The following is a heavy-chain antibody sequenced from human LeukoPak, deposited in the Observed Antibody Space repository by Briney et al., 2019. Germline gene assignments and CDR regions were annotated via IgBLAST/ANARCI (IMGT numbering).Heavy chain of an antibody. CDR2: ISGSGGNT. Sequence: GGSLRLSCAASGFTFSSYAMTWVRQAPGKGLEWVSSISGSGGNTYYADSVKGRFTISRDNSKNTLYLQMNSLRAEDTAVYYCANENNYYYGMDVWGQGTTVTVSS. CDR1: GFTFSSYA. J-gene: IGHJ6*02. V-gene: IGHV3-23*01. CDR3: ANENNYYYGMDV.